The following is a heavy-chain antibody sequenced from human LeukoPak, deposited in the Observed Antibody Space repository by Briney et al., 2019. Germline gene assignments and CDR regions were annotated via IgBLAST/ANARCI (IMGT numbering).Heavy chain of an antibody. CDR1: GYTFTSYD. CDR2: INPNSGGT. Sequence: ASVKVSCKASGYTFTSYDINWVRQATGQGLEWMGWINPNSGGTNYAQKFQGRVTMARDTSISTAYMELSRLRSDDTAVYYCAIPVTTDFSSYWGQGTLVTVSS. J-gene: IGHJ4*02. V-gene: IGHV1-2*02. CDR3: AIPVTTDFSSY. D-gene: IGHD4-17*01.